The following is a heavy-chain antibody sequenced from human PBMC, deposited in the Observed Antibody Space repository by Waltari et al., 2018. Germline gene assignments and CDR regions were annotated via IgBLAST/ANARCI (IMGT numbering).Heavy chain of an antibody. CDR2: IYHSGST. V-gene: IGHV4-38-2*02. Sequence: QVQLQESGPGLVKPSETLSLTCTVSGYSISSGYYWGWIRQPPGKGLEWIGSIYHSGSTYSNPSLKSRVTISVDTSKNQFSLKLSSVTAADTAVYYCARDPPACSSSWCNDAFDIWGQGTMVTVSS. CDR3: ARDPPACSSSWCNDAFDI. CDR1: GYSISSGYY. D-gene: IGHD6-13*01. J-gene: IGHJ3*02.